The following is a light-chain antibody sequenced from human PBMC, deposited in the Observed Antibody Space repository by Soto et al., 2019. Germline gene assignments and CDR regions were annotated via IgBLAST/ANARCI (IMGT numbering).Light chain of an antibody. CDR3: QQYGISPWT. CDR2: GAS. V-gene: IGKV3-20*01. Sequence: DIVLTQSPGTLSLSPGEIATLSCRASQSVSSSYLAWYQQKPGQAPRPLIYGASSRAIGIPDRFSGSGSGTDFTLTISRLEPEDFAVYYCQQYGISPWTFGQGNKGEIQ. CDR1: QSVSSSY. J-gene: IGKJ1*01.